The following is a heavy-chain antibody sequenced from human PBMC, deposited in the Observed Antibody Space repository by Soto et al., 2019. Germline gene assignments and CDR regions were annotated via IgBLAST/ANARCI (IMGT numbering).Heavy chain of an antibody. CDR1: GFTFSSYE. D-gene: IGHD3-10*02. Sequence: LRLSCTASGFTFSSYEMNWVRQAPGKGLEWVSYISSSGSTIYYADSVKGRFTISRDNAKNSLYLQMNSLRAEDTAVYYCARVSVFGIFAYGMDVWGQGTTVTVSS. V-gene: IGHV3-48*03. CDR3: ARVSVFGIFAYGMDV. J-gene: IGHJ6*02. CDR2: ISSSGSTI.